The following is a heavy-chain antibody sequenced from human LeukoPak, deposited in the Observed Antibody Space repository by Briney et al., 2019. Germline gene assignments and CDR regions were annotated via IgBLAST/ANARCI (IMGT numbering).Heavy chain of an antibody. CDR3: ARNGRVGGGFDY. Sequence: SETLSLTCAVYGGSFSGYYWSWIRQPPGKGLEWIGYIYYSGSTNYNPSLKSRVTISVDTSKNQFSLKLSSVTAADTAVYYCARNGRVGGGFDYWGQGTLVTVSS. J-gene: IGHJ4*02. V-gene: IGHV4-59*01. CDR1: GGSFSGYY. CDR2: IYYSGST. D-gene: IGHD3-16*01.